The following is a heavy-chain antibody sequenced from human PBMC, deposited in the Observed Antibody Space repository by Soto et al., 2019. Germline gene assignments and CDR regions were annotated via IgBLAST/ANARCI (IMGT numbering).Heavy chain of an antibody. V-gene: IGHV3-23*01. CDR3: ATDEMAYDRIRLYFDY. J-gene: IGHJ4*02. CDR2: ISGSGGST. D-gene: IGHD3-22*01. CDR1: GFTFSSYA. Sequence: GSLRLYCAASGFTFSSYAMSWVREAPGKGLEWVSAISGSGGSTYYADSVKCRFTISRDNSKDTLYLQMNSLRAEDTAVYYCATDEMAYDRIRLYFDYWGQGSLVTVSS.